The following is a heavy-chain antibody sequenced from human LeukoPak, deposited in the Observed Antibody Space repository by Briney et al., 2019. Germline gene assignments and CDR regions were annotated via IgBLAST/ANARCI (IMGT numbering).Heavy chain of an antibody. V-gene: IGHV4-34*01. D-gene: IGHD6-13*01. J-gene: IGHJ4*02. CDR1: GGSFSGYY. Sequence: SETLSLTCAVYGGSFSGYYWSWIRQPPGNGLEGIGEINHSGSTNYNPSLKSRVTISVDTSKNQFSLKLSSVTAADTDVYYCERVAAAAGRVDYWGQGTLVTVSS. CDR2: INHSGST. CDR3: ERVAAAAGRVDY.